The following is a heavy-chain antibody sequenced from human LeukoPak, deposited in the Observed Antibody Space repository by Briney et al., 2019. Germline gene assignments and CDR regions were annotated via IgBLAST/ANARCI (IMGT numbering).Heavy chain of an antibody. Sequence: SETLSLTCTVSGGSVGSDNSYWNWIRHPAGKGLEWIGRIYADGSSTYNPSLKSRVTILVDTSKNQFSLRLSSMTAADTAVYYCARGYYYRTWGLGTLVTVSS. CDR3: ARGYYYRT. V-gene: IGHV4-61*02. CDR1: GGSVGSDNSY. CDR2: IYADGSS. D-gene: IGHD3-10*01. J-gene: IGHJ4*02.